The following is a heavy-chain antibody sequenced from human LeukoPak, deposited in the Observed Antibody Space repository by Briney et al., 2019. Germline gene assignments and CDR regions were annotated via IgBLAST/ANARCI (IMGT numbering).Heavy chain of an antibody. CDR3: AMGFITMVRGVTNPHYYYSGMDV. Sequence: SETLSLTCAVYGGSFSGYYWSWIRQPPGKGLEWIGEINHSGSTNYNPSLKSRVTISVDTSKNQFSLKLSSVTAADTAVYYCAMGFITMVRGVTNPHYYYSGMDVWGQGTTVTVSS. D-gene: IGHD3-10*01. CDR2: INHSGST. V-gene: IGHV4-34*01. CDR1: GGSFSGYY. J-gene: IGHJ6*02.